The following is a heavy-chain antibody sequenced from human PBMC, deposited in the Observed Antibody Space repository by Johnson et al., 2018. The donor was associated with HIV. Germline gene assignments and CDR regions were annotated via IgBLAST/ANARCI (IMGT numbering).Heavy chain of an antibody. V-gene: IGHV3-30*04. CDR3: ERGRDSSGFNDAFDI. CDR1: GFTFSSYA. D-gene: IGHD3-22*01. CDR2: ISDDGRNK. Sequence: QEQLVESGGGLVQPGGSLRLSCAASGFTFSSYAMHWVRQAPGKGLEWVAVISDDGRNKYYADSVKGRFTISRDNSKNTLYLQMNSLRAEDTAVYYCERGRDSSGFNDAFDIWGQGTMVTVSS. J-gene: IGHJ3*02.